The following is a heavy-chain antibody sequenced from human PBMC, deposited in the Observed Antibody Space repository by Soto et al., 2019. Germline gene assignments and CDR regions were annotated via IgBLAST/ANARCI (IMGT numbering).Heavy chain of an antibody. CDR1: GYIFSSYW. CDR2: THGGDANT. V-gene: IGHV5-51*01. Sequence: GESLKISCKGSGYIFSSYWIGWVRQMPGKGLEWMGITHGGDANTRYSPSFEGQVTISTDTSINTAYMELSRLRSDDMAVYFCARASTYGESDNWGQGTLVTVSS. D-gene: IGHD3-10*01. CDR3: ARASTYGESDN. J-gene: IGHJ4*02.